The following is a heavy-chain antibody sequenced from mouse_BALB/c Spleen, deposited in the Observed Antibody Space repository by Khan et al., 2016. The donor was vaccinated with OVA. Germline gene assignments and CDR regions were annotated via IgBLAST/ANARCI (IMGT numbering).Heavy chain of an antibody. CDR3: ARSVYGNPFAY. CDR2: INPSNGGS. D-gene: IGHD2-1*01. J-gene: IGHJ3*01. V-gene: IGHV1-53*01. CDR1: GYTFTSYF. Sequence: QVRLQQSGTELVKPGASVKISCKASGYTFTSYFLYWVKQRPGQGLEWIGGINPSNGGSHFNEKFKSKATLTVDKASSTAYMQFSSLTSEDSAVYYCARSVYGNPFAYWGQGTLVTVSA.